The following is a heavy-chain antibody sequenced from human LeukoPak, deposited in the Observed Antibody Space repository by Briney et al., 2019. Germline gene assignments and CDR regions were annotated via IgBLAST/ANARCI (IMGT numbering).Heavy chain of an antibody. CDR1: GFTFSNYA. CDR2: ISGSGHSS. D-gene: IGHD3-3*01. Sequence: GGSLRLSCAASGFTFSNYAMSWVRQAPGKGLEWVSGISGSGHSSYYADSVKGRFTISRDNSKNTLWLQMNSLRAEDTAVYYCAKVTYYDFWSGPTGLDYWGQGTLVTVSS. CDR3: AKVTYYDFWSGPTGLDY. J-gene: IGHJ4*02. V-gene: IGHV3-23*01.